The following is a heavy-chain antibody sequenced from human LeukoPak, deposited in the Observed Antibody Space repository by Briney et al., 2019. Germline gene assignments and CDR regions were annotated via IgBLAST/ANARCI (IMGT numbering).Heavy chain of an antibody. V-gene: IGHV3-30-3*01. Sequence: HPGGSLRLSCEASGFTFSSYAMHWVRQAPGKGLEWVAVISYDGSNKYYADSVKGRFTISRDNSKNTLYLQMNSLRAEDTAVYYCARDLEYSSSWPPLATCEYWGQGTLVTVSS. CDR1: GFTFSSYA. D-gene: IGHD6-13*01. CDR3: ARDLEYSSSWPPLATCEY. J-gene: IGHJ4*02. CDR2: ISYDGSNK.